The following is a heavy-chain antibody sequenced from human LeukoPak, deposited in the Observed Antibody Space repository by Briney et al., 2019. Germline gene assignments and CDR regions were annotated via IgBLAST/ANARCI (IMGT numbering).Heavy chain of an antibody. Sequence: ASVKVSCKASGYTFTSYGISWVRQAPGQGLEWMGWISAYNGNTNYAQKLQGRVTMTTDTSTSTAYMELRSLRSDDTAVYYCARDSGDIVVVPAATNYDYWGQGTLVTVSS. CDR3: ARDSGDIVVVPAATNYDY. CDR2: ISAYNGNT. D-gene: IGHD2-2*01. J-gene: IGHJ4*02. CDR1: GYTFTSYG. V-gene: IGHV1-18*01.